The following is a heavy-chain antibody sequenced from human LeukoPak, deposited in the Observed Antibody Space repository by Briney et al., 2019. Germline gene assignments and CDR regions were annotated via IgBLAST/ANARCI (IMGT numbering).Heavy chain of an antibody. CDR1: GNYW. CDR3: VSFYETY. J-gene: IGHJ4*02. CDR2: VNSDGSWT. D-gene: IGHD2/OR15-2a*01. Sequence: GGSLRLSCAASGNYWMHWVRQVPGKGLVWVSHVNSDGSWTSYADSVKGRFTISKDNAKNTVYLQMNSLRAEDTAVYYCVSFYETYWGRGTLVTVSS. V-gene: IGHV3-74*01.